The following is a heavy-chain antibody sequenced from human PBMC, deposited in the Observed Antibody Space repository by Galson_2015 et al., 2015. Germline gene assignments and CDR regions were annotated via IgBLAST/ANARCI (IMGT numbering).Heavy chain of an antibody. Sequence: SVRVSCKASGYTFTSYWISWVRQAPGQGLEWMGRISADNGDTNYAQNLQGRVTMTTDTSTNTAYMELSSLRSDDTAVYYCARGGSAGGSHYDYWGQGTLVTVSS. CDR2: ISADNGDT. CDR3: ARGGSAGGSHYDY. D-gene: IGHD1-26*01. V-gene: IGHV1-18*01. J-gene: IGHJ4*02. CDR1: GYTFTSYW.